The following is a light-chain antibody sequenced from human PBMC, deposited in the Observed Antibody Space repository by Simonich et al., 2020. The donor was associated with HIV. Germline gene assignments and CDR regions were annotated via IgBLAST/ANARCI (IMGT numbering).Light chain of an antibody. Sequence: DIVMTKSPDSLAVSLGERATINCKSSQSVFYSSNNKNYLAWYHQKPGQPPKLLIYWASTRESGVPDRFSGSGSGTDFTLTISSLQAEDVAVYYCQQYYSTPITFGQGTRLEIK. J-gene: IGKJ5*01. CDR3: QQYYSTPIT. CDR2: WAS. CDR1: QSVFYSSNNKNY. V-gene: IGKV4-1*01.